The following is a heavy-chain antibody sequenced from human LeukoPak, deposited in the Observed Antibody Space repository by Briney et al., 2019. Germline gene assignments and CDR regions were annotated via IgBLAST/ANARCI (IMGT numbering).Heavy chain of an antibody. J-gene: IGHJ6*02. D-gene: IGHD4-17*01. V-gene: IGHV3-23*01. CDR1: GFTFSSYA. CDR2: ISGSGGST. CDR3: AKEGADGGYGDYVDYYYGMDV. Sequence: GGSLRLSCAASGFTFSSYAISWVRQAPGKGLEWVSAISGSGGSTYYADSVKGRFTISRDNSKNTLYLQMNSLRAEDTAVYYCAKEGADGGYGDYVDYYYGMDVWGQGTTVTVSS.